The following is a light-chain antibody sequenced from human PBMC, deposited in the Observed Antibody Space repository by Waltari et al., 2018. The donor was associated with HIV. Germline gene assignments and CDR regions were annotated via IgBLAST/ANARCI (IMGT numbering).Light chain of an antibody. CDR1: VVDSGPEIY. J-gene: IGLJ1*01. CDR3: SSYSTITSLFV. V-gene: IGLV2-14*01. CDR2: MLS. Sequence: QSALAQPASVSGSPGQSITISCPGAVVDSGPEIYVSWYQQHPGRAPRLIIYMLSIRPSGVSDRFSGSSSGMSATLTISGLQSDDEAHYYCSSYSTITSLFVFGTGTRVTVL.